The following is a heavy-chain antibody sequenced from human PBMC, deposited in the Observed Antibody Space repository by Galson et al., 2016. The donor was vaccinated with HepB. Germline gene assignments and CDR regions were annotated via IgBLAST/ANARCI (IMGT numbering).Heavy chain of an antibody. CDR2: INQDEREK. CDR1: GFTFSSYS. CDR3: ARHQVQLWCDY. D-gene: IGHD5-18*01. Sequence: SLRLSCAASGFTFSSYSMSWVRQAPGKGLEWVGNINQDEREKYYVDSVRGRFTISRDNAKNSLYLQMNSLRAEDTAVYFCARHQVQLWCDYWGHGTLVTVSS. J-gene: IGHJ4*01. V-gene: IGHV3-7*01.